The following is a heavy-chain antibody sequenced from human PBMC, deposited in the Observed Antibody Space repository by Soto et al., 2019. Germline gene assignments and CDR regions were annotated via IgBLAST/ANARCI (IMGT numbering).Heavy chain of an antibody. CDR3: ARGDYGGFAFDY. D-gene: IGHD4-17*01. V-gene: IGHV4-59*01. Sequence: PSETLSLTCTVSGGSISSDYWSWIRQPPGKGLEWIGYIYYSGSTNYNPSLKSRVTISVDTSKNQFSLKLSSVTAADTAVYYCARGDYGGFAFDYWGQGTLLTVSS. CDR2: IYYSGST. CDR1: GGSISSDY. J-gene: IGHJ4*02.